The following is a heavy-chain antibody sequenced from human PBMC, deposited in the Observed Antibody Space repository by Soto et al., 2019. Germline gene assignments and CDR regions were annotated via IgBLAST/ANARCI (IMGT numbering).Heavy chain of an antibody. V-gene: IGHV3-23*01. J-gene: IGHJ4*02. D-gene: IGHD2-21*02. CDR2: ISGSGSTI. CDR1: GFTFSSYA. CDR3: ARGDVVVLTATSNFDY. Sequence: GGSLRLSCAASGFTFSSYAVSWVCQAPGKGPEWIPSISGSGSTIYYADSVKGRFTISRDNSKNTLYLQMSSLRAEDTAVYYCARGDVVVLTATSNFDYWGQGTLVTVSS.